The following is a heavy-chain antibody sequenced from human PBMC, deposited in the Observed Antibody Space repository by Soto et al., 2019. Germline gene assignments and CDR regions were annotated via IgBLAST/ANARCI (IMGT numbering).Heavy chain of an antibody. D-gene: IGHD1-1*01. CDR3: ATWHEREHAYDV. Sequence: DVQLVESGGGLIQPGESLRLSCGAFGFTISGKKYVAWVRQAPGKGLEWVSALYDIDGSFYADSVKGRFTTSSDRSKTTVYLQMNDLRPDDTAGYYCATWHEREHAYDVWGLGTTVTVSS. CDR2: LYDIDGS. V-gene: IGHV3-53*01. J-gene: IGHJ3*01. CDR1: GFTISGKKY.